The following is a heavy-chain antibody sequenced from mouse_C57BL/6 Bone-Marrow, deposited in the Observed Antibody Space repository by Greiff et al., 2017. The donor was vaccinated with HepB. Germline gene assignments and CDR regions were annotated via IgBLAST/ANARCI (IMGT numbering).Heavy chain of an antibody. J-gene: IGHJ1*03. CDR3: ARPYYYGSSYPYFDV. D-gene: IGHD1-1*01. CDR1: GYTFTSYG. Sequence: QVQLQQSGAELARPGASVKLSCKASGYTFTSYGISWVKQRTGQGLEWIGEIYPRSGNTYYNEKFKGKATLPADKSSSTAYMELRSLTSEDSAVYFCARPYYYGSSYPYFDVWGTGTTVTVSS. CDR2: IYPRSGNT. V-gene: IGHV1-81*01.